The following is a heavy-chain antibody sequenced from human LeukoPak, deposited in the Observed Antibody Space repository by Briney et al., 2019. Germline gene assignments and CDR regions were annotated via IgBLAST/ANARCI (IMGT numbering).Heavy chain of an antibody. D-gene: IGHD2-2*01. CDR2: IYGGGST. Sequence: SETLSLTCTVSGGSSSRQYWNWIRQPPGKGPEWTGSIYGGGSTNYNPSLRSRVTISLDASKNQFSLKLNSMTAADTAVYYCARNANSRGDINWFDPWGQGTLVTVSS. J-gene: IGHJ5*02. CDR3: ARNANSRGDINWFDP. CDR1: GGSSSRQY. V-gene: IGHV4-59*11.